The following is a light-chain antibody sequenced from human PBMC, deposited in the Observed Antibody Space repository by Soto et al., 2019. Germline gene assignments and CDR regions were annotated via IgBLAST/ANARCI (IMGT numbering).Light chain of an antibody. Sequence: QSVLAQPPSASGTPGQRVTISCSGSRSNIGSNPINWYQQLPGTAPKVLIYTNDQRPSGVPDRISGSKSGTSASLAISGLQSQDEADYYCAAWDDSLHGHVFGTGTKVTVL. J-gene: IGLJ1*01. CDR2: TND. CDR3: AAWDDSLHGHV. CDR1: RSNIGSNP. V-gene: IGLV1-44*01.